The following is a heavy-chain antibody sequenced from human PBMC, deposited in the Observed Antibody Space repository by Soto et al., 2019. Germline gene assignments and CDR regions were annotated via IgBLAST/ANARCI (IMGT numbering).Heavy chain of an antibody. Sequence: EVQLVESGGGLVQPGGSLRLSCAASGFTFSSYAMHWVRQAPGKGLEYVSAISSNGGSTYYGNSVKGRFTISRDNSKITLYLQMGCLRAEDMAVYYCARFSGSYSDYWGQGTLVSVSS. CDR2: ISSNGGST. V-gene: IGHV3-64*01. CDR1: GFTFSSYA. J-gene: IGHJ4*02. CDR3: ARFSGSYSDY. D-gene: IGHD3-22*01.